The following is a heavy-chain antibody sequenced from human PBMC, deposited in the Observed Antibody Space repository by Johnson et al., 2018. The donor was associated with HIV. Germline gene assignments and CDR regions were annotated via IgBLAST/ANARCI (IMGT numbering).Heavy chain of an antibody. CDR3: ARSFGVTTPGAFDI. V-gene: IGHV3-30*02. CDR1: GFTFSSYG. CDR2: IRYDGSNK. D-gene: IGHD3-3*01. J-gene: IGHJ3*02. Sequence: QVQLVESGGGVVQPGRSLRLSCAASGFTFSSYGMHWVRQAPGKGLEWVAFIRYDGSNKYYADSVKGRFTISRDNSKNTLYLQMNSLRAEDTAVYYCARSFGVTTPGAFDIWGQGTMVTVSS.